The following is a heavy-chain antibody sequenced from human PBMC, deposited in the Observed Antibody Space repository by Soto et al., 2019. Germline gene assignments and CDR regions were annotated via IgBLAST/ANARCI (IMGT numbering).Heavy chain of an antibody. Sequence: GGSLRLSCAASGFTFSNAWMNWVRQAPGKGLEWVGRIKSKTDGGTTDYAAPVKGRFTISRDDSKNTLYLQMNSLKTEDTAVYYCTTETHNPNTAMAPPPTTFDYWGQGTLVTVSS. CDR1: GFTFSNAW. CDR2: IKSKTDGGTT. V-gene: IGHV3-15*07. J-gene: IGHJ4*02. CDR3: TTETHNPNTAMAPPPTTFDY. D-gene: IGHD5-18*01.